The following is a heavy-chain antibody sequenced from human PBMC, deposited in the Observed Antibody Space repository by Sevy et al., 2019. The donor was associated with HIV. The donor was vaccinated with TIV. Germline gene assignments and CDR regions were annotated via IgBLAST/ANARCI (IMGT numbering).Heavy chain of an antibody. CDR3: ARRPIHYYDSRGWDY. D-gene: IGHD3-22*01. V-gene: IGHV4-38-2*01. CDR2: IYHSGST. Sequence: SETLSLTCAVSGYSISSGYYWGWIRQPPGKGLEWIGSIYHSGSTYYNPSLKSRVTISVDTSKNQFSLKLSSVTAADTAVYYRARRPIHYYDSRGWDYWGQGTLVTVSS. J-gene: IGHJ4*02. CDR1: GYSISSGYY.